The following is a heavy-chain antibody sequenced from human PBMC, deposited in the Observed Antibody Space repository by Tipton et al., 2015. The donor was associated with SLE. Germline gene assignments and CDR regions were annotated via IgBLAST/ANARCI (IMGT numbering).Heavy chain of an antibody. CDR3: ARGPGSKSGEAFDI. V-gene: IGHV4-59*08. Sequence: TLSLTCTVSGASISTYYWSWIRQPPGKGLEWLGYIYYSGSTNYNPSLQRRVTISFDTSKNQFFLRLTSVAAADTAVYYCARGPGSKSGEAFDIWGQGTMVTVSS. CDR2: IYYSGST. CDR1: GASISTYY. D-gene: IGHD1-26*01. J-gene: IGHJ3*02.